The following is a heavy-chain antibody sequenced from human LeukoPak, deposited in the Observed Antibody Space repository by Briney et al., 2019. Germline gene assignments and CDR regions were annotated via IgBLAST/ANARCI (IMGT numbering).Heavy chain of an antibody. CDR3: AKDLGRYRNNYFDY. V-gene: IGHV3-30*18. Sequence: PGRSLRLSCAASGFIFSNSAMHWVRQAPGKGLEWVAVISYDGSNKYYADSVKGRFTISRGNSKNTLYLQMNSLRAEDTAVYYCAKDLGRYRNNYFDYWGQGSPVTVSS. D-gene: IGHD1-26*01. CDR1: GFIFSNSA. CDR2: ISYDGSNK. J-gene: IGHJ4*02.